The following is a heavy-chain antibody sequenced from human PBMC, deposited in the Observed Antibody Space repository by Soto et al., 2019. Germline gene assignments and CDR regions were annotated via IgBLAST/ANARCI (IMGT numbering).Heavy chain of an antibody. CDR3: GGGGGGASSRDAFDI. J-gene: IGHJ3*02. CDR1: GYTFTSYG. D-gene: IGHD3-16*01. CDR2: ISAYNGNT. V-gene: IGHV1-18*04. Sequence: ASVKVSCKASGYTFTSYGISWVRQAPGQGLEWMGWISAYNGNTNYAQKLQGRVTMTTDTSTSTAYMELRSLRSDDTAVYYWGGGGGGASSRDAFDIWGQGTMVTVSS.